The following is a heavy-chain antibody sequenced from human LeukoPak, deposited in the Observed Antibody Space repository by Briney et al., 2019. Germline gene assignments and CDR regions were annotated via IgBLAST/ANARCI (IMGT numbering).Heavy chain of an antibody. CDR2: ISAYNGNT. V-gene: IGHV1-18*01. Sequence: ASVKVSCKASGYTFTSYGISWVRQAPGQGLEWMGWISAYNGNTNYAQKLQGRVTMTTDTSTSTAYMELRSLRSDDTAAYYCARELVVPAANNWFDPWGQGTLVTVSS. CDR3: ARELVVPAANNWFDP. J-gene: IGHJ5*02. CDR1: GYTFTSYG. D-gene: IGHD2-2*01.